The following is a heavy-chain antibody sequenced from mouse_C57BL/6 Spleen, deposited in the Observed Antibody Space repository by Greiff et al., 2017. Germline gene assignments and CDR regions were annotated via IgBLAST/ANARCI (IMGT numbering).Heavy chain of an antibody. CDR3: ANYDYDGAMDY. CDR2: ISGGGGNT. D-gene: IGHD2-4*01. Sequence: EVKVVESGGGLVKPGGSLKLSCAASGFTFSSYTMSWVRQTPEKRLEWVATISGGGGNTYYPDSVKGRFTISRDNAKNTLYLQMSSLRSEDTALYYCANYDYDGAMDYWGQGTSVTVSS. V-gene: IGHV5-9*01. CDR1: GFTFSSYT. J-gene: IGHJ4*01.